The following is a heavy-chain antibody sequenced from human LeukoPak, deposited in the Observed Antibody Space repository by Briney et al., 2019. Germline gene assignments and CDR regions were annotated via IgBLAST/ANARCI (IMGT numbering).Heavy chain of an antibody. CDR2: ISSSSSYI. J-gene: IGHJ4*02. V-gene: IGHV3-21*01. CDR3: ARTPTISTD. D-gene: IGHD3-3*01. Sequence: GESLRLSCAASGFTFSSYSMNWVRQAPGKGLEWVASISSSSSYIYYADSVKGRFTISRDNAKNSLYLKMNSLRAEDTAVYSCARTPTISTDWGQGTLVTVSS. CDR1: GFTFSSYS.